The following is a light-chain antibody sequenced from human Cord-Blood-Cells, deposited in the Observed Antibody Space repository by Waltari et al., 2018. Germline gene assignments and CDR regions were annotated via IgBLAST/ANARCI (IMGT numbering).Light chain of an antibody. Sequence: DIQMTQSPPSLSASVGDRVTITCQASQDIRNSLNWYQQKPGKAPKLLIYDASTLETGVPSRFSGSGSGTDFTFTISSLQPEDIATYYCQQYDNLPPFTFGPGTKVDIK. CDR3: QQYDNLPPFT. V-gene: IGKV1-33*01. CDR2: DAS. J-gene: IGKJ3*01. CDR1: QDIRNS.